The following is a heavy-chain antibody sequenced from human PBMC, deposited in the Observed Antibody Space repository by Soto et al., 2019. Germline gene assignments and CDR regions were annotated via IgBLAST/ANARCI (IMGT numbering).Heavy chain of an antibody. CDR3: AWDYVWGSYPRYYFDY. Sequence: QVKLVQSGAEVKKPGSSVKVSCKASGGTFSSYAISWVRQAPGQGLEWMGGIIPIFGTANYAQKFQGSVTMTADEPTSTAYMELSRVRSEDMAVYYCAWDYVWGSYPRYYFDYWGQGPLVTVSS. CDR1: GGTFSSYA. V-gene: IGHV1-69*12. J-gene: IGHJ4*02. D-gene: IGHD3-16*02. CDR2: IIPIFGTA.